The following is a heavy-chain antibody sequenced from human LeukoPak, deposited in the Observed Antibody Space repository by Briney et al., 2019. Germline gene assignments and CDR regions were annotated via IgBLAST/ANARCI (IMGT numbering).Heavy chain of an antibody. Sequence: ASVKVSCKASGYTFTSNYTHWVRQAPGQGLEWMGMIYPRDGSTSYAQKFQGRVTVTRDTSTSTVHMELSGLRSEDTAVYYCARDQEGFDYWGQGTLVTVSS. CDR2: IYPRDGST. CDR1: GYTFTSNY. J-gene: IGHJ4*02. CDR3: ARDQEGFDY. V-gene: IGHV1-46*01.